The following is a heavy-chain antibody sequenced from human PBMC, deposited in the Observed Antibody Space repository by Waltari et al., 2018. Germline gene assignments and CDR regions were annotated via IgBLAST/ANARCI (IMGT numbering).Heavy chain of an antibody. D-gene: IGHD3-22*01. CDR3: ARARRYDSSGYNYFDY. CDR2: INWNGGST. V-gene: IGHV3-20*04. CDR1: GFTFDDYG. Sequence: EVQLVESGGGVVRPGGSLRLSCAASGFTFDDYGMSWVRQAPGKGLEWVSGINWNGGSTGYVDSVKGRFTISRDNAKNSLYLQMNSLRAEDTALYYCARARRYDSSGYNYFDYWGQGTLVTVSS. J-gene: IGHJ4*02.